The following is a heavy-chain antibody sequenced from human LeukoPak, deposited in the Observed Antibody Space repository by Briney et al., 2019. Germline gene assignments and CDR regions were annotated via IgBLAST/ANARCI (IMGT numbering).Heavy chain of an antibody. D-gene: IGHD6-13*01. Sequence: GGSLRLSCAASGFTVSSNYMSWVRQAPGKGLEWVSVIYSGGSTYYADSVKGGFTISRDNSKNTLYLQMNSLRAEDTAVYYCARDTGDSSSWYSFDYWGQGTLVTVSS. J-gene: IGHJ4*02. CDR1: GFTVSSNY. CDR3: ARDTGDSSSWYSFDY. CDR2: IYSGGST. V-gene: IGHV3-66*01.